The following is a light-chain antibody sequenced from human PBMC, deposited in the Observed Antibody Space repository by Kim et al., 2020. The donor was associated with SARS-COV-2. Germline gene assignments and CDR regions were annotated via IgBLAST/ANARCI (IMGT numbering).Light chain of an antibody. Sequence: DIVMTQSPDSLAVSLGERATINCKSSQSVLYSSNNKNYLAWYQQKPGQPPKLLIYWASIRESGVPDRFSGSGSGTDFTLTISSLQAEDVAVYHCHQYYAAPWTFGKGTKVDIK. J-gene: IGKJ1*01. CDR2: WAS. CDR1: QSVLYSSNNKNY. CDR3: HQYYAAPWT. V-gene: IGKV4-1*01.